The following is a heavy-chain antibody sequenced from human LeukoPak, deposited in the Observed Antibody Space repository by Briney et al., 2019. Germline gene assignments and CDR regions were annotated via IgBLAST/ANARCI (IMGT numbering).Heavy chain of an antibody. Sequence: RASVKVSCKVSGYTLTELSMHWVRQAPGKGLEWMGGFDPEDGETIYAQKFQGRVTMTEDTSTDTAYMELSSLRSEDTAVYYCATEVVGVRGVTPDYWGQGTLVTVSS. CDR2: FDPEDGET. D-gene: IGHD3-10*01. CDR3: ATEVVGVRGVTPDY. V-gene: IGHV1-24*01. CDR1: GYTLTELS. J-gene: IGHJ4*02.